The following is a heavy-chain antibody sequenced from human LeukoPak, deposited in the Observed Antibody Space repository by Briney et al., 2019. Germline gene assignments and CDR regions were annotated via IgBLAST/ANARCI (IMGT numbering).Heavy chain of an antibody. CDR2: IYTSGST. V-gene: IGHV4-61*02. Sequence: SETLSLTCTVSGGSISSGSYYWSWIRQPAGKGLEWIGRIYTSGSTNYNPSLKSRVTISVDTSKNQFSLKLSSVTAADTAVYYCARDGVEFYNWFDPWGQGTLVTVSS. CDR3: ARDGVEFYNWFDP. J-gene: IGHJ5*02. D-gene: IGHD2-21*01. CDR1: GGSISSGSYY.